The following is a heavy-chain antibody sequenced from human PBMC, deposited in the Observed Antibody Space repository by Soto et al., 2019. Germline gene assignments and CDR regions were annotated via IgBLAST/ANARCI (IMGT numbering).Heavy chain of an antibody. CDR1: GGTFSSYT. CDR2: IIPILGIA. J-gene: IGHJ6*03. CDR3: ARTHSRRYYMDV. Sequence: QVQLVQSGAEVKKPGSSVKVSCKASGGTFSSYTISWVRQAPGQGLEWMARIIPILGIANYAQKFQGRVTITADKSTSTAYMELSSLRSEDTAVYYCARTHSRRYYMDVWGKGTTVTVSS. V-gene: IGHV1-69*02.